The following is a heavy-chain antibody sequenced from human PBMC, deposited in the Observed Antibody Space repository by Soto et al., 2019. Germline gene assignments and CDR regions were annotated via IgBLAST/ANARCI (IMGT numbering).Heavy chain of an antibody. CDR3: ARDHPLGGGPKRDFEY. CDR2: INPSGGSA. CDR1: GYTFTDYY. V-gene: IGHV1-46*01. Sequence: QVQLVQSGAEVKKPGASVKVSCKASGYTFTDYYIHWVRQAPGQGLEWMGLINPSGGSASYAQKFGGRGTRTRDTSTSTVYMELSSLRSEDTAVYYCARDHPLGGGPKRDFEYWGQGTLVTVSS. J-gene: IGHJ4*02. D-gene: IGHD3-16*01.